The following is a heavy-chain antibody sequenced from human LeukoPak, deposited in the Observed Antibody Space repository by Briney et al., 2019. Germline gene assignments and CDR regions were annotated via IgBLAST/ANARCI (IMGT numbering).Heavy chain of an antibody. V-gene: IGHV1-2*02. CDR1: GYTFTGYY. J-gene: IGHJ4*02. D-gene: IGHD6-19*01. Sequence: GASVKVSCKASGYTFTGYYMHWVRQAPGQGLEWMGWMNPNSGGTNYAQKFQGRVAMTRDTSISTAYMELSRLRSDDTAVYYCARDRTRTGYSSGWYHDYWGQGTMVTVSS. CDR3: ARDRTRTGYSSGWYHDY. CDR2: MNPNSGGT.